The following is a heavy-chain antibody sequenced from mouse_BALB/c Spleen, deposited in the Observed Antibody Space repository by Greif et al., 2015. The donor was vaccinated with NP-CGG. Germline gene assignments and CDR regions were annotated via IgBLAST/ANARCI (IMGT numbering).Heavy chain of an antibody. J-gene: IGHJ1*01. V-gene: IGHV5-6-3*01. Sequence: EVQRVESGGGLVQPGGSLKLSCAASGFTFSSYGMSWVRQTPDKRLELVATINSNGGSTYYPDSVKGRFTISRDNAKNTLYLQMSSLKSEDTAMYYCARGASSYWYFDVWGAGTTVTVSS. CDR1: GFTFSSYG. CDR3: ARGASSYWYFDV. D-gene: IGHD6-2*01. CDR2: INSNGGST.